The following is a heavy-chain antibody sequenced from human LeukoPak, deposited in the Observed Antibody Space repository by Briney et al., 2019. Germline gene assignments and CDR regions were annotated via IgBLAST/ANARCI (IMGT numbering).Heavy chain of an antibody. CDR1: GFTFSSYA. CDR3: AKDVTSSRYYYDSSGYNAFDI. D-gene: IGHD3-22*01. CDR2: ISGSGGST. J-gene: IGHJ3*02. Sequence: PGGSLRLSCAASGFTFSSYAMSWVRQAPGKGLEWVSAISGSGGSTYYADSVKGRFTISRDNSKNTLYLQMSSLRAEDTAVYYCAKDVTSSRYYYDSSGYNAFDIWGQGTMVTVSS. V-gene: IGHV3-23*01.